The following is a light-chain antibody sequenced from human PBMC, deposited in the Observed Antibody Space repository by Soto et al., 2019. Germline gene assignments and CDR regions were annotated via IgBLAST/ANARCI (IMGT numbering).Light chain of an antibody. CDR1: QSVSSY. V-gene: IGKV3-11*01. CDR2: DAS. CDR3: LQRSNWQYT. J-gene: IGKJ2*01. Sequence: EIVLTQSPATLSLSPGERATLSCRASQSVSSYLAWYQQKPGQAPRLLIYDASKRVTGIPARFSGSGSGTDFTLTISSLEPEEFAVYYCLQRSNWQYTFGQGTKVEIK.